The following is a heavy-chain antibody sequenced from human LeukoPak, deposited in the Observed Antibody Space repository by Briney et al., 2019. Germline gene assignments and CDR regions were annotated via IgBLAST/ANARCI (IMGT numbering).Heavy chain of an antibody. V-gene: IGHV4-59*02. Sequence: SETLSLTCTVSGGSVSSYYWSWIRQPPGKGLERIGYIYYSGSTDFNPSLKSRVTISVDTSKNQFSLKLSSVTAADTAVYYCARDYKTQYYYYGLDVWGQGTTVTVSS. CDR3: ARDYKTQYYYYGLDV. CDR2: IYYSGST. D-gene: IGHD1-1*01. J-gene: IGHJ6*02. CDR1: GGSVSSYY.